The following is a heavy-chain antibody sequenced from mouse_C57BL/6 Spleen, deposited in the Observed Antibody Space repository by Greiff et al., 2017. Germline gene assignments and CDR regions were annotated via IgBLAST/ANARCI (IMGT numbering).Heavy chain of an antibody. D-gene: IGHD2-5*01. J-gene: IGHJ4*01. CDR3: AREGYYSNYMDY. CDR2: IYPGDGDT. Sequence: QVQLQQSGPELVKPGASVKISCKASGYAFTSSWMNWVKQRPGQGLEWIGRIYPGDGDTNYNGKFKGKATLTADKSSSTAYTQLSSLTSEDSAVYFCAREGYYSNYMDYWGQGTSVTVSS. CDR1: GYAFTSSW. V-gene: IGHV1-82*01.